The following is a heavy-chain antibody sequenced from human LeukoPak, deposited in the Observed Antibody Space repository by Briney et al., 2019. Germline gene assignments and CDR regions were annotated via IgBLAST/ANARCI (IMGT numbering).Heavy chain of an antibody. CDR2: ITSNGGRA. CDR1: GFTFSSYV. Sequence: PGGSLRLSCAASGFTFSSYVMHWVRQAPGKGLEYVSTITSNGGRAFYATSVKGRFTISRDNSKNTLYLQMGSLRAEDMAVYYCVRGGVYYDSSGYYAFDIWGQGTMVTVSS. D-gene: IGHD3-22*01. J-gene: IGHJ3*02. CDR3: VRGGVYYDSSGYYAFDI. V-gene: IGHV3-64*01.